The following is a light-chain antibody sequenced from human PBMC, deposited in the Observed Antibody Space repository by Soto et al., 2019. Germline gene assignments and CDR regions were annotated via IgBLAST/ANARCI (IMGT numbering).Light chain of an antibody. V-gene: IGKV3D-20*01. CDR2: AAS. Sequence: ETVLTQSPATLSLSPGESATLSCGASQSVSSTSLLWYQQKPGLAPRLLIYAASSRATGIPDRFSGSGSGTDFTLTISRLEPEDFAVYYCQQYGTSPITFGQGTRLEI. CDR3: QQYGTSPIT. J-gene: IGKJ5*01. CDR1: QSVSSTS.